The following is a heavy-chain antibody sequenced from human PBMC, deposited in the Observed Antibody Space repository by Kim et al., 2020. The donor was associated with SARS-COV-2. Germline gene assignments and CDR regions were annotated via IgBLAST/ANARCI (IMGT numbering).Heavy chain of an antibody. V-gene: IGHV3-7*03. Sequence: GGSLRLSCAASGFTFSSYWMSWVRQAPGKGLECVANIKQEGSEKYYVDSVKGRFTISRDNAKNSLYLQMNSLRAEDTAVYYCARGPLVVAASPYFDYWGQGTLVPVSS. CDR2: IKQEGSEK. J-gene: IGHJ4*02. CDR1: GFTFSSYW. CDR3: ARGPLVVAASPYFDY. D-gene: IGHD2-15*01.